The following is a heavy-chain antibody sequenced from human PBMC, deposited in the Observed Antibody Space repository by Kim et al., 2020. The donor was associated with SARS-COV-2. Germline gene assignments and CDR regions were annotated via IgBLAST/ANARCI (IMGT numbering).Heavy chain of an antibody. Sequence: ADAVKGRFTNSRDNAKNTLYLQMNSLRAEDTAVYYCARRAYDSSGYYFDYWGQGTLVTVSS. D-gene: IGHD3-22*01. J-gene: IGHJ4*02. CDR3: ARRAYDSSGYYFDY. V-gene: IGHV3-21*01.